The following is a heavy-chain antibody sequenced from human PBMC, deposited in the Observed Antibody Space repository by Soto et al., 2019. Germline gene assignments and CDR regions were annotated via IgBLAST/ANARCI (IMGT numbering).Heavy chain of an antibody. D-gene: IGHD2-21*02. CDR2: ISWNSGSI. Sequence: SLKISCAASGFTFDDYAMHWVRQAPGKGLEWVSGISWNSGSIGYADSVKGRFTISRDNAKNSLYLQMNSLRAEDTALYYCAKDMGDLYWYFDLWGRGTLVTVSS. J-gene: IGHJ2*01. V-gene: IGHV3-9*01. CDR3: AKDMGDLYWYFDL. CDR1: GFTFDDYA.